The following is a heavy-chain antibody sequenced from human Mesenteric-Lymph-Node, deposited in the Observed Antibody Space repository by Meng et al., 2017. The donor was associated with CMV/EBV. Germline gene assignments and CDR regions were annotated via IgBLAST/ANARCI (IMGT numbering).Heavy chain of an antibody. CDR3: AKGVGYSGYDRYYFDY. V-gene: IGHV3-23*01. CDR2: ISTSGGST. D-gene: IGHD5-12*01. J-gene: IGHJ4*02. Sequence: FTFSSYAMSWVRQAPGKGLEWVSLISTSGGSTYYADSVKGRFTISRDNSKNTLYLQMNSLRAEDTAIYYCAKGVGYSGYDRYYFDYWGQGTLVTVSS. CDR1: FTFSSYA.